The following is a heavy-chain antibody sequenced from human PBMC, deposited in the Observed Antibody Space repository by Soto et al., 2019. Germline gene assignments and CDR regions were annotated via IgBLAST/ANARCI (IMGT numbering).Heavy chain of an antibody. CDR3: TRGRYSTNGFCPISY. CDR1: EFTVGGNY. V-gene: IGHV3-53*01. D-gene: IGHD2-8*01. Sequence: GGSLRLSCAASEFTVGGNYMSWVRQAPGKGLEWVSLIYSGGNTYSADSVKGRFTISRDNSKNTLYLQMNSLRADDTAVYYCTRGRYSTNGFCPISYWGQGTLVTVSS. CDR2: IYSGGNT. J-gene: IGHJ4*02.